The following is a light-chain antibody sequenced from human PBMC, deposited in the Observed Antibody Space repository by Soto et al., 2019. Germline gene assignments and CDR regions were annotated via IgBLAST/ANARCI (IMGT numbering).Light chain of an antibody. CDR2: ASS. CDR1: QTLSSTF. V-gene: IGKV3-20*01. Sequence: DIVLTQSPGTLSLSAGERATLSCRASQTLSSTFLAWYQQKPGQAPRLLIYASSIRATGIPDRFSGSGSGTDFTLTIARMETDDFAVYYCQQYGSSHLTFGGGTKVDI. J-gene: IGKJ4*01. CDR3: QQYGSSHLT.